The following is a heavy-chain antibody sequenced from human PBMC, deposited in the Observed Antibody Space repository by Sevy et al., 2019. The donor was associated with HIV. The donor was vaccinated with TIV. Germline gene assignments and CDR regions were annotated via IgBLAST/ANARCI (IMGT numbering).Heavy chain of an antibody. Sequence: GESLKISCAASGFTFSSYAMHWVRQAPGKGLEWVAVISYDGSNKYYADSVKGRFTISRDNSKNTLYLQMNSLRAEDTAVYYCARDPGITMVRGGFDYWGQGTLVTVSS. D-gene: IGHD3-10*01. CDR3: ARDPGITMVRGGFDY. J-gene: IGHJ4*02. V-gene: IGHV3-30-3*01. CDR1: GFTFSSYA. CDR2: ISYDGSNK.